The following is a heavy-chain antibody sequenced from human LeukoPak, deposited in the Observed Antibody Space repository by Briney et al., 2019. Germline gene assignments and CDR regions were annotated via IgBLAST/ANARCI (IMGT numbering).Heavy chain of an antibody. Sequence: TSETLSLTCTVSGGSISSYYWSWIRQPAGKGLEWIGRIYTSGSTNYNPPLKSRVTMSVDTSKNQFSLKLSSVTAADTAVYYCARSSITIFGVVISPFGYWGQGTLVTVSS. J-gene: IGHJ4*02. CDR3: ARSSITIFGVVISPFGY. CDR2: IYTSGST. CDR1: GGSISSYY. V-gene: IGHV4-4*07. D-gene: IGHD3-3*01.